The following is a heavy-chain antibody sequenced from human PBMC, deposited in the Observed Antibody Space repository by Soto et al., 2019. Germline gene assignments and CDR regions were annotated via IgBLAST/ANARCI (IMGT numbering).Heavy chain of an antibody. CDR1: GGTFSSYA. CDR2: IIPIFGTA. CDR3: ARDSDPLSGMDV. V-gene: IGHV1-69*13. Sequence: SVKVSCKASGGTFSSYAISWVRQAPGQGLEWMGGIIPIFGTANYAQKFQGRVTITADESTSTAYMELSSLRSEDTAVYYCARDSDPLSGMDVWGQGTTVTVSS. J-gene: IGHJ6*02.